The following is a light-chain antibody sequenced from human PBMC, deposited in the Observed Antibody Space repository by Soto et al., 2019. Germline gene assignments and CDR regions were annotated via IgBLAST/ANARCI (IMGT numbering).Light chain of an antibody. CDR1: SSNIGAGYD. V-gene: IGLV1-40*01. CDR3: KSYDSSLSAYWV. J-gene: IGLJ3*02. Sequence: QSVLTQPPSVSGAPGQRVTISCTGSSSNIGAGYDVHWYQQLPGTAPKLLIYGNSNRPSGVPDRFSGSKSGTSASLAITGLQAEDEADYYCKSYDSSLSAYWVFGGGTKLTVL. CDR2: GNS.